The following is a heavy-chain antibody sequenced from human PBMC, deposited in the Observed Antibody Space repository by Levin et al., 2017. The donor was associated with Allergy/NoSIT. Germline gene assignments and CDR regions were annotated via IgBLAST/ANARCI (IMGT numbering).Heavy chain of an antibody. V-gene: IGHV1-18*01. CDR2: ISTDTGNR. J-gene: IGHJ4*02. Sequence: GASVKVSCKASGYTFRNYGISWVRQAPGRGLEWLGWISTDTGNRHYAQNLQGRVTMTTDTSTDTAHLELRSLRSDDTAVYYCARDLYNDDSVFGYWGQGTLVNVFS. D-gene: IGHD3-22*01. CDR3: ARDLYNDDSVFGY. CDR1: GYTFRNYG.